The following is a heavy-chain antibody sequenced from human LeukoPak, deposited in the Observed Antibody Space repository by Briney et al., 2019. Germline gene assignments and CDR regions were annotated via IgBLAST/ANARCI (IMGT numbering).Heavy chain of an antibody. CDR2: ISYDGSNK. Sequence: GRSLRLSCAASGFTFSSYAMHWVRQAPGKGLEWVAVISYDGSNKYYADSVKGRFTISRDNAKNSVYLQMNSLRVEDTAVYYCARGLLWLFGGQGTLVTVSS. J-gene: IGHJ4*02. CDR1: GFTFSSYA. D-gene: IGHD3-10*01. CDR3: ARGLLWLF. V-gene: IGHV3-30-3*01.